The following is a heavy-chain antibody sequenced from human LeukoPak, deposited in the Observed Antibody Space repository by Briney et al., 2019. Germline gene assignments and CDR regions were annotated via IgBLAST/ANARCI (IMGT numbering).Heavy chain of an antibody. CDR3: AAFRDGYNWALDY. D-gene: IGHD5-24*01. CDR1: GGTFSSYA. J-gene: IGHJ4*02. V-gene: IGHV1-58*02. CDR2: IVVGSGNT. Sequence: VASVKVSCKASGGTFSSYAISWVRQAPGQGLEWIGWIVVGSGNTNYAQKFQERVTMTRDMSTRTAYMELSSLRSEDTAVYYCAAFRDGYNWALDYWGQGTLVTVSS.